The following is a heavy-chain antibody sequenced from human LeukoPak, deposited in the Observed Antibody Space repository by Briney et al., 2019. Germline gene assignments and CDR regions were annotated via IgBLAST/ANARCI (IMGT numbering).Heavy chain of an antibody. J-gene: IGHJ5*02. CDR3: AREVFYGSLFDP. Sequence: SGTLSLTCAVSGDSISSDVWWSWVRQSPGKGLEWIGEIYHTGSTNSNPSLKSRVTISVDRSNNQFSLQLNSATPEDTAVYYCAREVFYGSLFDPWGQGTLVTVSP. V-gene: IGHV4-4*02. CDR1: GDSISSDVW. D-gene: IGHD1-26*01. CDR2: IYHTGST.